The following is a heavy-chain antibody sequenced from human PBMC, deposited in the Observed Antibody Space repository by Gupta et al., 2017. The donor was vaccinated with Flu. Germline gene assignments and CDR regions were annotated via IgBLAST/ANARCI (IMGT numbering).Heavy chain of an antibody. CDR2: IFYSGST. CDR1: SISSGTYF. V-gene: IGHV4-39*01. J-gene: IGHJ4*02. D-gene: IGHD7-27*01. CDR3: ARRVTGDYFDN. Sequence: SISSGTYFWAWIRQSPRKGLEWIGNIFYSGSTQYNPSLRSRLTMSIDTSTNQFSLRVTSMTAPDTAVYYCARRVTGDYFDNWGQGSLVTVSS.